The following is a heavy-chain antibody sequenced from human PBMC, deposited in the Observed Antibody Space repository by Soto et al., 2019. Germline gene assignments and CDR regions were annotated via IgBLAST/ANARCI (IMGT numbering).Heavy chain of an antibody. Sequence: PRGSLRLSCAASGFRFSKAWMSWFRLTLGKSLEWVGRIRNKTDGGSTYYADSVKGRVTISRDNSKNTLYLQMNSLRAEDTAVYYCANNEATFDFWSGYHAYFDYWGQGTLVTVSS. V-gene: IGHV3-15*01. CDR3: ANNEATFDFWSGYHAYFDY. D-gene: IGHD3-3*01. J-gene: IGHJ4*02. CDR2: IRNKTDGGST. CDR1: GFRFSKAW.